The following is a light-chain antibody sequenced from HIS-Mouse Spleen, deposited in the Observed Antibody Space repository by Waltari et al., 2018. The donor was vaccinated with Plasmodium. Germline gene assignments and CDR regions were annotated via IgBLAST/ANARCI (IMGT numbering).Light chain of an antibody. CDR2: DVS. V-gene: IGLV2-14*03. CDR3: SSYTSSSTLNYV. Sequence: QSALTQPASVSGSPGQSIPISCTGTSRDVGGYHSVHWDQQPPGNAPKLTIYDVSTRPSGFSNRFSGSKTGNTASLTISGLQAEDEADYYCSSYTSSSTLNYVFGTGTKVTVL. J-gene: IGLJ1*01. CDR1: SRDVGGYHS.